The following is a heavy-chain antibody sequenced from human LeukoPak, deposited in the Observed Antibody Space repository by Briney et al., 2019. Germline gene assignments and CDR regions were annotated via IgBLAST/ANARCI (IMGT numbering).Heavy chain of an antibody. CDR1: GFTFSSYA. CDR2: ISGSGGST. V-gene: IGHV3-23*01. D-gene: IGHD5-12*01. J-gene: IGHJ4*02. Sequence: GGSLRLSCAASGFTFSSYAMSWVRQAPGKGLEWASAISGSGGSTYYADSVKGRFTISRANSKNTLYLQMNSLRAEDTAVYYCAKDLPNSGYDPAVDYWGQGTLVTVSS. CDR3: AKDLPNSGYDPAVDY.